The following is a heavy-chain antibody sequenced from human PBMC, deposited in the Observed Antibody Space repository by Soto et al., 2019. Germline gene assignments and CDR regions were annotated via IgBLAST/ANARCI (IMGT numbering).Heavy chain of an antibody. J-gene: IGHJ5*02. CDR1: GGTFSSYA. D-gene: IGHD2-15*01. CDR3: ARDPLAGVVVAATPGNWFDR. V-gene: IGHV1-69*13. CDR2: IIPIFGTA. Sequence: RASVKVSCKASGGTFSSYAISWVRQAPGQGLEWMGGIIPIFGTANYAQKFQGRVTITADESTSTAYMELSSLRSEDTAVYYCARDPLAGVVVAATPGNWFDRWGQGTLVTVSS.